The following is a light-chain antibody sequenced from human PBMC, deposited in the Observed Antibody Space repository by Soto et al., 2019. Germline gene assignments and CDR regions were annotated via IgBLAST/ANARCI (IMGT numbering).Light chain of an antibody. CDR3: QQSANSPYT. J-gene: IGKJ2*01. V-gene: IGKV1-39*01. CDR2: AAS. Sequence: DIQMTQSPSSLSASVGDRVTITCRASQTISTYLNWYQQNPGKAPKLLIYAASSLQSGFPSRFSGSGSGTDFTLTIISLQPEEFATYYCQQSANSPYTFGHVTKLEIK. CDR1: QTISTY.